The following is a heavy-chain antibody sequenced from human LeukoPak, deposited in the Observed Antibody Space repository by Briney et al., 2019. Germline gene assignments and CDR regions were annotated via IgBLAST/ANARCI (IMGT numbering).Heavy chain of an antibody. CDR3: ARDYPATVTTLADAVDI. CDR1: AFTFSSYT. J-gene: IGHJ3*02. D-gene: IGHD4-17*01. CDR2: ISSGSIII. Sequence: PGGSLRLSCAASAFTFSSYTMNWVRQAPGKGLEWVSYISSGSIIIYYADSVKGRFTISRDNAKNSLYLQMNSLRDEDTAVYYCARDYPATVTTLADAVDIWGQGTMVTVSS. V-gene: IGHV3-48*02.